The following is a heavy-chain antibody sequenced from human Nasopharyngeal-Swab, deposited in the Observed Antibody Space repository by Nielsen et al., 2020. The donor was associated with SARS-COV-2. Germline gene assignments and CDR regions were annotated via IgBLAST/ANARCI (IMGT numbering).Heavy chain of an antibody. CDR3: AREGHTGSVVDY. CDR2: IYYSGST. J-gene: IGHJ4*02. D-gene: IGHD2-15*01. Sequence: SQTLSLTCAVYGGSFSGYYWSWIRQPPGKGLEWIGYIYYSGSTNYNPSLKSRVTISVDTSKNQFSLKLSSVTAADTAVYYCAREGHTGSVVDYWGQGTLVTASS. V-gene: IGHV4-59*01. CDR1: GGSFSGYY.